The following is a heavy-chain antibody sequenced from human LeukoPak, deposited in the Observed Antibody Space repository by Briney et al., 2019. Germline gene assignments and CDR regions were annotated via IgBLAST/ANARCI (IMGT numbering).Heavy chain of an antibody. CDR3: AREGGTYYVLYFDY. CDR2: ISSSSSYI. V-gene: IGHV3-21*01. D-gene: IGHD1-26*01. CDR1: GFTFSSYT. Sequence: PGGSLRLSCAASGFTFSSYTMNWVRQAPGKGLEWVSSISSSSSYIYYADSVEGRFTISRDNAKNSLYLQMDSLRAEDTAVYYCAREGGTYYVLYFDYWGQGALVTVSS. J-gene: IGHJ4*02.